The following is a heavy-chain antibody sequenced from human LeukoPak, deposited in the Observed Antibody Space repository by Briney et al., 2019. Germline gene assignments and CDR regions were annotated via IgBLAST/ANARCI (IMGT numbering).Heavy chain of an antibody. CDR2: IHTSDST. D-gene: IGHD2-15*01. V-gene: IGHV3-66*01. J-gene: IGHJ2*01. CDR3: ARLVRYCSGGTCPPNWYFDL. CDR1: KFTVSDNF. Sequence: GGSLRLSCAASKFTVSDNFMTWVRQAPGKGLEWVSVIHTSDSTYYADSVKGRFAISRDTSKNSVSLQMNSLRADDTAVYYCARLVRYCSGGTCPPNWYFDLWAVAPWSLSPQ.